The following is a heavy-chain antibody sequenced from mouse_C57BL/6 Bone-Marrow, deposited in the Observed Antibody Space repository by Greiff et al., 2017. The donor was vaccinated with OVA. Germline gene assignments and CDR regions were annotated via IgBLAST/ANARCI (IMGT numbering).Heavy chain of an antibody. D-gene: IGHD2-4*01. CDR3: ARYYEGFAY. CDR1: GFTFSSYA. J-gene: IGHJ3*01. Sequence: EVMLVESGGGLVKPGGSLKLSCAASGFTFSSYAMSWVRQTPEKRLEWVATISDGGSYTYYPDNVKGRFTISRDNAKNNLYLQMSHLKSEDTAMYYCARYYEGFAYWGQGTLVTVSA. V-gene: IGHV5-4*03. CDR2: ISDGGSYT.